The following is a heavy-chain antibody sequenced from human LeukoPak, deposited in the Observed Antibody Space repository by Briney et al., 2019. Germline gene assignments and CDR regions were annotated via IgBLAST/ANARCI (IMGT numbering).Heavy chain of an antibody. CDR2: KRYEGRKI. CDR3: ARRGYYNILTGFKSRILVFDY. CDR1: GYTFSSDG. D-gene: IGHD3-9*01. V-gene: IGHV3-30*02. Sequence: GGSLRLSCAAPGYTFSSDGMRRGRRAPARGVERGESKRYEGRKIYYAATLKGRVTISRDNSKHPLHLQMNSLSAEDPAVYYCARRGYYNILTGFKSRILVFDYWGEGPLVTVSS. J-gene: IGHJ4*02.